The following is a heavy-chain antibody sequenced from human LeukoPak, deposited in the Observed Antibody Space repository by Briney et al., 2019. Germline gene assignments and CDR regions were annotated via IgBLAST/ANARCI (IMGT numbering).Heavy chain of an antibody. J-gene: IGHJ4*02. D-gene: IGHD6-13*01. CDR2: ISYDGSNK. V-gene: IGHV3-30*03. CDR3: TTDPLGASRPDSIAAAGIDY. CDR1: GFTFSSYG. Sequence: GGSLRLSCAASGFTFSSYGMHWVRQAPGKGLEWVAVISYDGSNKYYADSVKGRFTISRDNSKNTLYLQMNSLKTEDTAVYYCTTDPLGASRPDSIAAAGIDYWGQGTLVTVSS.